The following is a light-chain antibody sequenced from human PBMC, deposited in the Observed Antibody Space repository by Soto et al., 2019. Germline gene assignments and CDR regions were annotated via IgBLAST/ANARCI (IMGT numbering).Light chain of an antibody. CDR2: AAS. Sequence: DIQLTQSPSFLSASVGDRVTITCWASQGIGSYLAWYQQKPGKAPKLLIYAASTLQSGVPSRFSGSGSGTEFTLTISSLQPEDFATYYCQQLNSYPRAFGGGTKVEIK. CDR3: QQLNSYPRA. V-gene: IGKV1-9*01. J-gene: IGKJ4*01. CDR1: QGIGSY.